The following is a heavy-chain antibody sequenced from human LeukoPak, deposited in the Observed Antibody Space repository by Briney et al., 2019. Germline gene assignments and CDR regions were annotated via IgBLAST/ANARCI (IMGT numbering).Heavy chain of an antibody. V-gene: IGHV4-39*01. CDR2: VYYSGST. J-gene: IGHJ4*01. CDR1: GPSVYSGDYY. CDR3: SRRGVFGSDNYFEH. Sequence: SETLSLTCSVLGPSVYSGDYYWVWIRQPPGTGLEYIGAVYYSGSTFDNPSLSGRITMSVDTSKNQFSLNLASVTATDTAVYYCSRRGVFGSDNYFEHWGQGILVIVSS. D-gene: IGHD3-10*01.